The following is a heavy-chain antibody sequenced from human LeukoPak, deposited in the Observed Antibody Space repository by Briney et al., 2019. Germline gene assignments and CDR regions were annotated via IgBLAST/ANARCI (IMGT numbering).Heavy chain of an antibody. J-gene: IGHJ4*02. CDR1: GFTFSSYG. D-gene: IGHD1-26*01. CDR3: ARDRRELELGFDY. V-gene: IGHV3-33*01. Sequence: GGSLRLSCAASGFTFSSYGMHWVRQAPGKGLEWVAVIWYDGSNKYYADSVKGRFTISRDNSKNTLYLQMNSLRAEDTAVYYCARDRRELELGFDYWGQGTLVTVSS. CDR2: IWYDGSNK.